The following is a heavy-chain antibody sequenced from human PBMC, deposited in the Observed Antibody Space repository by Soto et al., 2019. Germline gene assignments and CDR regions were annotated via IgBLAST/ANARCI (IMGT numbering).Heavy chain of an antibody. J-gene: IGHJ4*02. Sequence: QLRLQEAGPGLVKPSETLSLTCTVSGGSISSSSYYWGWIRQPPGKGPEWIGATYYNGNTYYYPSLKSRVTMSVDTSKNQFSLKLSSATAADTAMYYCARQTGVFGHYFDYWGQGTLVTVSS. CDR1: GGSISSSSYY. CDR3: ARQTGVFGHYFDY. D-gene: IGHD3-16*01. V-gene: IGHV4-39*01. CDR2: TYYNGNT.